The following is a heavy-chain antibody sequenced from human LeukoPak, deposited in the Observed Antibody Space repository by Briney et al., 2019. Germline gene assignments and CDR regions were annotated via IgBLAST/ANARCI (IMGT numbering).Heavy chain of an antibody. D-gene: IGHD2-15*01. CDR3: ARQFGYCSGGSCYKTGFDP. Sequence: SETLSLTCTVSGGSISSSSYYWGWIRQPPGKGLEWIGSIYYGGSTYYNPSLKSRVTISVDTSKNQFSLKLSSVTAADTAVYYCARQFGYCSGGSCYKTGFDPWGQGTLVTVSS. CDR1: GGSISSSSYY. V-gene: IGHV4-39*01. CDR2: IYYGGST. J-gene: IGHJ5*02.